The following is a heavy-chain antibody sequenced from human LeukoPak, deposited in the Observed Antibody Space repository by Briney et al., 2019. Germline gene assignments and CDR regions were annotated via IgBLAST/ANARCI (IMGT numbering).Heavy chain of an antibody. CDR3: ARAGPDRVATTYPLYNYYYYYMDV. CDR1: GYTFTSYA. CDR2: IIPIFGTA. Sequence: ASVKVSCKASGYTFTSYAISWVRQAPGQGLEWMGGIIPIFGTANYAQKFQGRVTITADKSTSTAYMELSSLRSEDTAVYYCARAGPDRVATTYPLYNYYYYYMDVWGKGTTVTVSS. J-gene: IGHJ6*03. D-gene: IGHD5-12*01. V-gene: IGHV1-69*06.